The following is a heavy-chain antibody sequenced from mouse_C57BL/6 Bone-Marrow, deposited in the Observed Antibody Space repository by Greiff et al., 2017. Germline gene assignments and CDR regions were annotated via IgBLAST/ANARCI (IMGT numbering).Heavy chain of an antibody. D-gene: IGHD1-1*01. Sequence: EVKVEESGGGLVKPGGSLKLSCAASGFTFSSYAMSWVRPTPETRLEWVATISDGGRYTYSPDNVKGRFTISRDNAKHNLYLQMSHLKSEDTAMYYCARDREVVATSCYFDVWGTGTTVTVSS. CDR2: ISDGGRYT. V-gene: IGHV5-4*01. J-gene: IGHJ1*03. CDR3: ARDREVVATSCYFDV. CDR1: GFTFSSYA.